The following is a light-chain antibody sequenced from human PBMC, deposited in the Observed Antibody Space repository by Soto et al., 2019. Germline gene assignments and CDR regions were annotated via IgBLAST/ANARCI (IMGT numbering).Light chain of an antibody. Sequence: QSALTQPASVSGSPGQSITISCTGTSSDVGGYNYVSWYQQHPGKAPKLMIYEVSNRPSGVSNRFSGSKSGNTASLTISGLQAEDEADYYCSSDTSSSTLHCVFGTGTKVTVL. CDR1: SSDVGGYNY. CDR3: SSDTSSSTLHCV. J-gene: IGLJ1*01. V-gene: IGLV2-14*01. CDR2: EVS.